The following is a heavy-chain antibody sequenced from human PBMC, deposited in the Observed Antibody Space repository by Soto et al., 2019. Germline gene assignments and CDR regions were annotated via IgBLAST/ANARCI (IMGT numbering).Heavy chain of an antibody. CDR1: GFPFDDYA. Sequence: GGSLRLSYAASGFPFDDYAMYWVRQTPGKGLEWVSGISWSGNNMDYRDSVKGRFTISRDNAKNSLYLQMNSLGVENTALYYCVKGLNIDYNSGWFYFDYWGRGTVVTVS. CDR3: VKGLNIDYNSGWFYFDY. CDR2: ISWSGNNM. V-gene: IGHV3-9*01. J-gene: IGHJ4*02. D-gene: IGHD6-19*01.